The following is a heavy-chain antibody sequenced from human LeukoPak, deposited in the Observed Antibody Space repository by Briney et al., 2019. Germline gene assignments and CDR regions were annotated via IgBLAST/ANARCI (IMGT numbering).Heavy chain of an antibody. CDR2: IYTSGST. V-gene: IGHV4-4*07. Sequence: SETLSLTCTVSGGSISSYYWSWIRQPAGKGLEWIGRIYTSGSTNYNPSLKSRVTMSVDTSKNQFSLKLSSVTAADTAVYYCARGLQRWELAYFDYWGQGTLVTVSS. CDR1: GGSISSYY. D-gene: IGHD1-26*01. J-gene: IGHJ4*02. CDR3: ARGLQRWELAYFDY.